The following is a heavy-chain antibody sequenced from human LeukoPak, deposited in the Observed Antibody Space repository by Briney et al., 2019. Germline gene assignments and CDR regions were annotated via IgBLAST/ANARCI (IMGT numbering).Heavy chain of an antibody. CDR2: ITNTGGSS. J-gene: IGHJ6*02. Sequence: GGSLRLSCAASGFTFSSYAMNWVRQAPGKGLEWVSAITNTGGSSYYSDSVKGRFTISRDNSKNTLYLQMSSLRAEDTAVYFCVRGYSFGPYGMDVWGQGTTVTVSS. CDR1: GFTFSSYA. V-gene: IGHV3-23*01. D-gene: IGHD2-15*01. CDR3: VRGYSFGPYGMDV.